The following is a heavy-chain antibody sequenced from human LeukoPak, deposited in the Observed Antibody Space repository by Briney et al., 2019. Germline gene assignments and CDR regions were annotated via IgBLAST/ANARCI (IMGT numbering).Heavy chain of an antibody. CDR1: GFTFSRYS. D-gene: IGHD3-22*01. CDR2: ISSSTTTI. J-gene: IGHJ3*02. V-gene: IGHV3-48*01. CDR3: ARDKGYFDSSGTPPAFDI. Sequence: GGSLRPSCAASGFTFSRYSMNWVRQAPGKGLEWLSYISSSTTTIYYADSVKGRFTISRDNPKNSLYLQMNSLRAEDTAVYYCARDKGYFDSSGTPPAFDIWGQGTVVTVSS.